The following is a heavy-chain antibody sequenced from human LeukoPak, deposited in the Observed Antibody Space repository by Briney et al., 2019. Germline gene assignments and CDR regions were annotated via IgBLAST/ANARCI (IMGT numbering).Heavy chain of an antibody. CDR2: ISSSGSTI. CDR1: GFTFSDYY. V-gene: IGHV3-11*01. D-gene: IGHD3-10*01. Sequence: GGSLRLSCAASGFTFSDYYMSWIRQAPGKGLEWVSYISSSGSTIYYADSVKGRFTIARDNSKNTLYLQMNSLRAEDTAVYYCANGYGSGSYTSYYYYMDVWGKGTTVTVSS. J-gene: IGHJ6*03. CDR3: ANGYGSGSYTSYYYYMDV.